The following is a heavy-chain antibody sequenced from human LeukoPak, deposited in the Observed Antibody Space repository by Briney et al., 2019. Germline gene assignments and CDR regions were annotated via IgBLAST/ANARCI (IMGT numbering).Heavy chain of an antibody. V-gene: IGHV3-15*01. D-gene: IGHD3-10*01. CDR1: GFTFSNAW. J-gene: IGHJ4*02. CDR3: TTDLGYGSGTSSLVY. Sequence: GGSLRLSCAASGFTFSNAWMRWVRQAPGKGLEWVGRIKSKTGGGTTDYAAPVKGRFTISRDDSKNTLYLQMNSLKTEDTAVYYCTTDLGYGSGTSSLVYWGQGTLVTVSS. CDR2: IKSKTGGGTT.